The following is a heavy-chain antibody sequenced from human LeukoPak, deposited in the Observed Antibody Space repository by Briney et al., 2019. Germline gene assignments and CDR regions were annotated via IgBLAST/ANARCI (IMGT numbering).Heavy chain of an antibody. CDR2: TRNKAKSYTT. CDR1: GVTLSDHH. CDR3: ARDGGKDNKSAFHI. D-gene: IGHD3-16*01. V-gene: IGHV3-72*01. J-gene: IGHJ3*02. Sequence: GGSLRLSCAASGVTLSDHHMDWVRQAPGKGLEWVGRTRNKAKSYTTEYAASVKGRFTISRDDSKNSLYLQMNSLTTEDTAVYYCARDGGKDNKSAFHIWGQGTVVTVSS.